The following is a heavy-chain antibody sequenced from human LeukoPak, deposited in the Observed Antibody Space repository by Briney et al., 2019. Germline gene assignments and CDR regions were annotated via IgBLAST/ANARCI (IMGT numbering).Heavy chain of an antibody. D-gene: IGHD3-10*01. J-gene: IGHJ4*02. Sequence: PGGSLRLSCAASGFTFSSYWMSWVRQAPGKGLEWVANIKQDGSEKYYVDSVKGRFTISRDNSKNTLYLQMNSLRAEDTAVYYCAKVGIDGSGPFDHWGQGTLVTVSS. CDR2: IKQDGSEK. V-gene: IGHV3-7*03. CDR1: GFTFSSYW. CDR3: AKVGIDGSGPFDH.